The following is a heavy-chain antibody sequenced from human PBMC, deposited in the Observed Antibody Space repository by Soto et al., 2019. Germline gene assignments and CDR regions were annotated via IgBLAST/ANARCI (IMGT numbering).Heavy chain of an antibody. CDR1: GYTFTRYT. Sequence: XSVKVSCRASGYTFTRYTMDWVRQAPGQRLEWMGWINPYNGNTKSSQKFQDRVIITRDTSASTAYMDLSSLRSEDTAVYYCARGIATGQLDTWGQGTLVTVSS. D-gene: IGHD2-15*01. J-gene: IGHJ5*02. V-gene: IGHV1-3*01. CDR2: INPYNGNT. CDR3: ARGIATGQLDT.